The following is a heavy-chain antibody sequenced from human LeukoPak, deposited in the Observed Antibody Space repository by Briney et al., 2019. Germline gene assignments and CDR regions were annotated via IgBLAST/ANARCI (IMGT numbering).Heavy chain of an antibody. Sequence: SQTLSLTCTVSGGSISSGDYYWSWIRQPPGKGLEWIGYIYYSGSTYYNPSLKSRVTISVDTSKNQFSLKLSSVTAADTAVYYCARAPEPGDYASYYFDYWGQGTLVTVSS. CDR2: IYYSGST. CDR3: ARAPEPGDYASYYFDY. J-gene: IGHJ4*02. V-gene: IGHV4-30-4*01. CDR1: GGSISSGDYY. D-gene: IGHD4-17*01.